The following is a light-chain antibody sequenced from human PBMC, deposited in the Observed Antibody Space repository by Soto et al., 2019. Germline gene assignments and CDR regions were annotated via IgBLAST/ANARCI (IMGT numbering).Light chain of an antibody. CDR1: NIGTKS. CDR3: QVWDRSSDHRVV. CDR2: YDS. J-gene: IGLJ3*02. Sequence: SYELTQPPSVSVAPGKTARISCGRNNIGTKSVHWYQQKPGQAPVLVIYYDSARPSGIPERFYGSNAGNTATLTISTVEAGDEADYYCQVWDRSSDHRVVFGGGTKVTVL. V-gene: IGLV3-21*04.